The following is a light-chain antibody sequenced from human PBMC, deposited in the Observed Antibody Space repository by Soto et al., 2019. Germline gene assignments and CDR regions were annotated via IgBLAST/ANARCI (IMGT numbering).Light chain of an antibody. CDR2: AAS. CDR3: QQANSFPIT. J-gene: IGKJ5*01. CDR1: RGISSW. V-gene: IGKV1-12*01. Sequence: DIQMTQSPSSVSASVGDRVTITCRASRGISSWLAWYQQKPGKAPKLLIYAASSLQSGVPSRFSGSGSGTDFTLTISSLRPEDFATYYCQQANSFPITFGQGTLLEIK.